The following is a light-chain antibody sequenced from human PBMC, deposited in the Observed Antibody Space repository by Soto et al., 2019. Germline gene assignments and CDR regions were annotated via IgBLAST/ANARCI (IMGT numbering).Light chain of an antibody. CDR1: SSDVGGYNS. CDR3: SSYTSSSTYV. J-gene: IGLJ1*01. CDR2: NVS. V-gene: IGLV2-14*01. Sequence: QSVLTQPASLSGSPGQSIAISCTGTSSDVGGYNSVSWYQQHPGKAPKLMIYNVSNRPSGVSNRFSGSKSGNTASLTISGLQAEGEADYYCSSYTSSSTYVFGTGTKVTVL.